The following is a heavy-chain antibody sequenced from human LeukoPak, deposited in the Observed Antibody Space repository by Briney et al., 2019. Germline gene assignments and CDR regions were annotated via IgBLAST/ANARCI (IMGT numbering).Heavy chain of an antibody. CDR3: ARGSRYCSGGSCYSGTFDY. Sequence: SETLSLTCTVSGGSISSYYWSWIRQPPGKGLEWNGYIYYSGSTNYNPSLKSRVTISVDTSKNQFSLKLSSVTAADTAVYYCARGSRYCSGGSCYSGTFDYWGQGTLVTVSS. CDR2: IYYSGST. D-gene: IGHD2-15*01. J-gene: IGHJ4*02. V-gene: IGHV4-59*12. CDR1: GGSISSYY.